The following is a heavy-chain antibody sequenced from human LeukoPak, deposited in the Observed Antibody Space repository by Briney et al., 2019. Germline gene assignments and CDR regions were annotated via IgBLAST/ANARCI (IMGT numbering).Heavy chain of an antibody. Sequence: ASVKVSCKASGYTFTSYGISWVRQAPGQGLEWTGWVSAYNGNTNYAQKLQGRVTMTTDTSTSTAYMELRSLRSDDTAVYYCARIPVRYYYDSSGYITREDFDYWGQGTLVTVSS. CDR3: ARIPVRYYYDSSGYITREDFDY. J-gene: IGHJ4*02. CDR2: VSAYNGNT. CDR1: GYTFTSYG. D-gene: IGHD3-22*01. V-gene: IGHV1-18*01.